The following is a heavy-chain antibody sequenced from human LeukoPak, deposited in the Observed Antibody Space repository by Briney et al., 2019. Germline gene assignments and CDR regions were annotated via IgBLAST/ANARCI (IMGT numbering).Heavy chain of an antibody. D-gene: IGHD3-10*01. V-gene: IGHV3-30*18. CDR3: AKEILITMVRGVINSLGNYYGMDV. J-gene: IGHJ6*04. CDR2: ISYDGSNK. CDR1: GFTFSSYG. Sequence: SGGSLRLSCAASGFTFSSYGMHWVRQAPGKGLEWVAVISYDGSNKYYADSVKGRFTISRDNSKNTLYLQMNSLRAEDTAVYYCAKEILITMVRGVINSLGNYYGMDVWGKGTTVTVSS.